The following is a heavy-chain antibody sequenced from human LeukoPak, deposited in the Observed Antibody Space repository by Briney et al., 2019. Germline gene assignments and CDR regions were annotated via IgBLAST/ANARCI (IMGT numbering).Heavy chain of an antibody. CDR3: SGSSSFYGSGSYIDY. CDR2: IYYSGST. D-gene: IGHD3-10*01. V-gene: IGHV4-59*01. Sequence: PSETLSLTCTVSGGSISSYYWSWIRQPPGKGLEWIGYIYYSGSTNYNPSLKSRVTISVDTSKNQFSLKLSSVTAADTAVYYCSGSSSFYGSGSYIDYWGQGTLVTVSS. J-gene: IGHJ4*02. CDR1: GGSISSYY.